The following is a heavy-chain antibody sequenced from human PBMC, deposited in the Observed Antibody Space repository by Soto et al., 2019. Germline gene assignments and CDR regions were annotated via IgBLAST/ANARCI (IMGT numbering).Heavy chain of an antibody. CDR1: GYTFTSYY. J-gene: IGHJ4*02. CDR2: ISPSGGST. Sequence: ASVKVSCKASGYTFTSYYMHWVRQAPGQGLEWMGIISPSGGSTSYAQKFQGRVTMTRNTSIRTAYIDLSSLSSDDTAVYYCARVMLGGHSDYWGQGTLVTVSS. CDR3: ARVMLGGHSDY. V-gene: IGHV1-46*01. D-gene: IGHD2-15*01.